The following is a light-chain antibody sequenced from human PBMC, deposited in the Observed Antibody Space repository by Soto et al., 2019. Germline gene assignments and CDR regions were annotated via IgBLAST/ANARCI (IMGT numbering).Light chain of an antibody. J-gene: IGLJ1*01. Sequence: QSVLTQPPSASGTPGQRITISCSGSSSNIGDNPVNWYQQLPGAAPKLLIYINDQRPSGVPDRFSGSKSGTSASLAISGLQPEDEAIYYCAAWDASLSACVFGNGTKLTVL. CDR3: AAWDASLSACV. CDR1: SSNIGDNP. V-gene: IGLV1-44*01. CDR2: IND.